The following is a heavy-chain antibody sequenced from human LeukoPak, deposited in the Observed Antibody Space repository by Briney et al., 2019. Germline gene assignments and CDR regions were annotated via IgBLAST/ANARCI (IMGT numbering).Heavy chain of an antibody. CDR1: GFTFSSYA. D-gene: IGHD5-12*01. Sequence: PGGSLRLSCAASGFTFSSYAMHWVRQAPGKGLEWVAVISYDGSNKYYADSVKGRFTISRDNSKNTLYLQINSLRAEDTAVYYCARESEWLRGFDYWGQGTLVTVSS. CDR3: ARESEWLRGFDY. J-gene: IGHJ4*02. V-gene: IGHV3-30*04. CDR2: ISYDGSNK.